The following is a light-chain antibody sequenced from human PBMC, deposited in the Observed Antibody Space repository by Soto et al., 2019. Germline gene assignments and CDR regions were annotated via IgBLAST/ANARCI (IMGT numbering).Light chain of an antibody. J-gene: IGKJ1*01. CDR1: QSVSSNY. V-gene: IGKV3-20*01. CDR2: GAS. CDR3: QQYGTSPWT. Sequence: EIVLTQSPHPLSLCPGERATLSWRASQSVSSNYLAWYQQKPGQAPRLLTFGASSRATGIPDRFSASGSGTDFTLTISRLEPEDFAVDYGQQYGTSPWTGGQGTKVDIK.